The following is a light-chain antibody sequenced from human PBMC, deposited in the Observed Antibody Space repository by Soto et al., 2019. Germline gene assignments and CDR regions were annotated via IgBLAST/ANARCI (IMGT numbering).Light chain of an antibody. CDR2: STN. J-gene: IGLJ3*02. Sequence: QTVVTQEPSFSVSPGGTVTLTCGLRSGSVSTSHYATWYQQTPGQAPRTLIYSTNTHSPGVPDRFSGSILGNKAALTITGARADDECDYYCVLYMGSGISVFGGGTKLTVL. CDR1: SGSVSTSHY. CDR3: VLYMGSGISV. V-gene: IGLV8-61*01.